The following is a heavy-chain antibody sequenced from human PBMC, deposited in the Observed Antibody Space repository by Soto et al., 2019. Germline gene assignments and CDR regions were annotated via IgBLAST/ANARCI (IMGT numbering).Heavy chain of an antibody. V-gene: IGHV3-7*03. J-gene: IGHJ6*02. Sequence: AGGSLRLSCAASGFTFRIYWMTWVRQAPGKGLEWVANIKQDGSERNYVDSVKGRFTISRDNAKNSLYLQVNSLRAEDTAVYYCARVTYYYYGLDVWGQGTTVTV. CDR3: ARVTYYYYGLDV. CDR1: GFTFRIYW. CDR2: IKQDGSER.